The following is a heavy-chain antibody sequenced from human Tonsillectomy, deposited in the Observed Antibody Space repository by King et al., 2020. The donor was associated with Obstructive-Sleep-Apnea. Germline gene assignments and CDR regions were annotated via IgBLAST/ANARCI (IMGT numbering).Heavy chain of an antibody. CDR1: GGSTSSSSYY. J-gene: IGHJ5*02. CDR3: ARSLGGNIVVVPAAIGAYNWFDP. V-gene: IGHV4-39*07. Sequence: QLQESGPGLVKPSETLSLTCTVSGGSTSSSSYYWGWVRQPPGKGLEWVGGIYYSGRNYYNPSPKSRVTISVDTSKNQFSLKLSSVTAADTAGYYCARSLGGNIVVVPAAIGAYNWFDPWGQGTLVTVSS. CDR2: IYYSGRN. D-gene: IGHD2-2*01.